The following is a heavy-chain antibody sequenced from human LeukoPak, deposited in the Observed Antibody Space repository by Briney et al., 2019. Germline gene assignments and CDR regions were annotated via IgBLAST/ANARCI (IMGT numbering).Heavy chain of an antibody. V-gene: IGHV4-31*03. Sequence: SQTLSLTCTVSGGSISSDGYYWSWIRQHPGKGLEWIGYIYYSGSTYYNPSLKSRVTISVDTSKNQFSVKLSSVTAADTAVYYCARVYGVAADGYFDYWGQGTLVTVSS. CDR2: IYYSGST. D-gene: IGHD6-13*01. CDR1: GGSISSDGYY. CDR3: ARVYGVAADGYFDY. J-gene: IGHJ4*02.